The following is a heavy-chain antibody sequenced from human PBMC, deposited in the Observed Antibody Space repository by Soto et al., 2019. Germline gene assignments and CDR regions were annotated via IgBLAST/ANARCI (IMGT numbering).Heavy chain of an antibody. Sequence: GASVKVSCKASGYTFTDNGITWVRQAPGQGLEWMGWISCYNGDTKYAQKLQGRVTMTTDTSTSTAFMELRDLRADDTAVYFRARASTSGNYWHFYWGQGTLVTVSS. CDR3: ARASTSGNYWHFY. V-gene: IGHV1-18*01. D-gene: IGHD3-10*01. J-gene: IGHJ4*02. CDR2: ISCYNGDT. CDR1: GYTFTDNG.